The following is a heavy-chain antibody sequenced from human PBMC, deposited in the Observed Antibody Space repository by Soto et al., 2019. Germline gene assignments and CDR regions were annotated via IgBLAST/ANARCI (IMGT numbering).Heavy chain of an antibody. Sequence: KVSCKASGYTFSGFYMHWVRQAPGQGLEWMGWINPNSGGTKSAEKFQGRVTMTRDTSISTAYMELSRLTSDDTAVYYCASAAVTGTAGLDFWGQGTQVTVSS. CDR1: GYTFSGFY. J-gene: IGHJ4*02. D-gene: IGHD6-19*01. V-gene: IGHV1-2*02. CDR3: ASAAVTGTAGLDF. CDR2: INPNSGGT.